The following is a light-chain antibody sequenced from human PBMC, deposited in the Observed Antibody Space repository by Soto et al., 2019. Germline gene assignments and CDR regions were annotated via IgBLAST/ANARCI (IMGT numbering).Light chain of an antibody. CDR3: CSYAGSFPVI. V-gene: IGLV2-11*01. Sequence: QSALTQPRSVSGSPGQSVTISCTGTSSDVGGYNYVSWYQQYPGKAPKLMIYDVSKRPSGVPDRFSGSKSGNTASLTISGLQGEDEADYYCCSYAGSFPVIFGGGTKLTVL. J-gene: IGLJ2*01. CDR2: DVS. CDR1: SSDVGGYNY.